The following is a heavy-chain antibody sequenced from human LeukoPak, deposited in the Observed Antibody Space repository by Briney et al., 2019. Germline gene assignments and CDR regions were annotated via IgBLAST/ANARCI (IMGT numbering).Heavy chain of an antibody. Sequence: GGSLRLSCEGSGFTFDDYAMHWVRQAPGKGLEWVSGISWNSGSIGYADSVKGRFTISRDNAKNSLYLQMNSLRAEDTALYYCAKETSSVVWGQGTLVTVSS. CDR3: AKETSSVV. V-gene: IGHV3-9*01. CDR1: GFTFDDYA. D-gene: IGHD6-19*01. J-gene: IGHJ4*02. CDR2: ISWNSGSI.